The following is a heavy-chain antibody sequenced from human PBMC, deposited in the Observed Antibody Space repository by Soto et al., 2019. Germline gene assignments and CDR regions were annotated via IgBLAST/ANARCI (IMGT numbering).Heavy chain of an antibody. V-gene: IGHV3-33*01. CDR3: ARPATDYPYAFDI. Sequence: QVQLVESGGGVVQPGRSLRLSCAASGFTFSSYGMHWVRQAPGKGLEWVAVIWYDGSNKYYADSVKGRFTISRDNSKNTLYLQMNSLRAEDTAVYYWARPATDYPYAFDIWGQGTMVTVSS. CDR2: IWYDGSNK. J-gene: IGHJ3*02. CDR1: GFTFSSYG. D-gene: IGHD4-17*01.